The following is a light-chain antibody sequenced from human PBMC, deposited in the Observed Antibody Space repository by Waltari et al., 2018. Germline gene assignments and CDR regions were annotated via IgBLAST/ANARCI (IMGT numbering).Light chain of an antibody. J-gene: IGKJ1*01. CDR2: DAS. CDR1: QSVGRT. Sequence: EIVLTQSPGPLSLSPGDSATLSCRASQSVGRTLAWYQQRPGQAPRLLIYDASSRATGIPDRFSGSGSGTDFSLTISRLEPEDFAVYYCQKYGTRPATFGQGTKVEVK. V-gene: IGKV3-20*01. CDR3: QKYGTRPAT.